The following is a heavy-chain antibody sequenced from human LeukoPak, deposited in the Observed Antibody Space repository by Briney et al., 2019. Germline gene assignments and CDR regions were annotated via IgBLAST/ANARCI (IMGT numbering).Heavy chain of an antibody. D-gene: IGHD2-2*01. CDR1: GYTFTSYG. CDR2: ISAYKGNT. Sequence: GASVKVSCKASGYTFTSYGISWARQAPGQGLEWMGWISAYKGNTNYAQKPQGRVTMTTDTSTSTAYMELRSLRSDDTAVYYCAREGTHCSSTSCHNWFDPWGQGTLVTVSS. J-gene: IGHJ5*02. CDR3: AREGTHCSSTSCHNWFDP. V-gene: IGHV1-18*01.